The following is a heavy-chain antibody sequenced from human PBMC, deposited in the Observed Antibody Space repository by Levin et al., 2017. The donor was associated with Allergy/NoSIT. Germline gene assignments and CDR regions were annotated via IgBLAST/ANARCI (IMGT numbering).Heavy chain of an antibody. CDR3: ARGRASGSGYSGYENYFDY. J-gene: IGHJ4*02. D-gene: IGHD5-12*01. CDR2: INHSGST. V-gene: IGHV4-34*01. Sequence: SETLSLTCAVYGESFSGYYWSWIRQPPGKGLEWIGEINHSGSTNYNPSLKSRVTISIDTSKNQFSLKLSSVTAADTAVFYCARGRASGSGYSGYENYFDYWGQGTLVTVSS. CDR1: GESFSGYY.